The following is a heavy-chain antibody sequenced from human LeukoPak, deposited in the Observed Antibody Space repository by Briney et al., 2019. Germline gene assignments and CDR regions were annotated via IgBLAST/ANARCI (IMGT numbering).Heavy chain of an antibody. CDR3: ARDASDYWFFDL. CDR2: ISSSGSTI. J-gene: IGHJ2*01. D-gene: IGHD3-3*01. V-gene: IGHV3-48*03. Sequence: GGSLRLACAASGFTFSSYEMNWVRQAPGKGLEWVSYISSSGSTIYYADSLKGRFTISRDNAKNSLYLQMNSLRAEDTALYYCARDASDYWFFDLWGRGTLVTVSS. CDR1: GFTFSSYE.